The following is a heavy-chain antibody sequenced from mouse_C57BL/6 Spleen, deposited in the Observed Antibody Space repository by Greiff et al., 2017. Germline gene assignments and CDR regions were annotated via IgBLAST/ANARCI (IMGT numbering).Heavy chain of an antibody. CDR3: ARGWNYYGSSWYFDV. CDR1: GFTFSDYY. Sequence: EVKLMESEGGLVQPGSSMKLSCTASGFTFSDYYMAWVRQVPEKGLEWVANINYDGSSTYYLDSLKSRFIISRDNAKNILYLQMSSLKSEDTATYYCARGWNYYGSSWYFDVWGTGTTVTVSS. V-gene: IGHV5-16*01. CDR2: INYDGSST. D-gene: IGHD1-1*01. J-gene: IGHJ1*03.